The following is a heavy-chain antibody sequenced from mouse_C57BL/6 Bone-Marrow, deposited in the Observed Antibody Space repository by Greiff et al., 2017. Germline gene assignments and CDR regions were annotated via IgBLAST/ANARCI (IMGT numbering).Heavy chain of an antibody. Sequence: VKLMESGPGLVAPSQSLSITCTVSGFSLTSYGVHWVRQPPGKGLEWLGVIWAGGSTNYNSALMSRLSISTDNSKSQVFLKMNSLQTDDTAMYYCARDPSTMITKDAMDYWGQGTSVTVSS. CDR3: ARDPSTMITKDAMDY. V-gene: IGHV2-9*02. J-gene: IGHJ4*01. CDR1: GFSLTSYG. D-gene: IGHD2-4*01. CDR2: IWAGGST.